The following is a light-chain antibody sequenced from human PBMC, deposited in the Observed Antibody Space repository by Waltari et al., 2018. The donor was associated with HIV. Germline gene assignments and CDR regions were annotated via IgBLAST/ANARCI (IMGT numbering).Light chain of an antibody. CDR2: STT. Sequence: QTVVTQVPSLTVSPGGTATLTCASNPGAVTTNTYPNWFQQKPGQAPRALIHSTTQKHSWTPARFSASLLGGKAALTLSGVQPEDEADYYCLLYYAGGRVFGGGTKLTVL. CDR1: PGAVTTNTY. CDR3: LLYYAGGRV. J-gene: IGLJ3*02. V-gene: IGLV7-43*01.